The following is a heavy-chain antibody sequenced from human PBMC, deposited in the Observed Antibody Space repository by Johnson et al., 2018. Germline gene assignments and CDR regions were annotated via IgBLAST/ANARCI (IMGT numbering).Heavy chain of an antibody. CDR2: ISGTSNYV. CDR3: ARARGDHMNKYYYYGMDV. Sequence: VQLVQSGGGLVKPGGSLRLSCAASGFTFSSYSMNWVRQAPGKGLEWVSCISGTSNYVYYADAVQGRFTISRDNAKNSLYLQMNSLRVEDTAVYYCARARGDHMNKYYYYGMDVWGQGTTVTVSS. CDR1: GFTFSSYS. V-gene: IGHV3-21*01. D-gene: IGHD4-17*01. J-gene: IGHJ6*02.